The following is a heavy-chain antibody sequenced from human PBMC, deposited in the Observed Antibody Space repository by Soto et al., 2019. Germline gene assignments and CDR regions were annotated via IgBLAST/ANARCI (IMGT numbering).Heavy chain of an antibody. CDR2: INQDGSER. Sequence: EVQLLESGGGLVHPGGSLRLSCAGSGLTFRNDWLSWVRQAPGKGLEWVANINQDGSERYYVDSVRGRFTISRDNVENSLYLQLNSLRPEDTAVYYCAVYGYGVSAAAYWGQGTLVTVSS. J-gene: IGHJ4*02. V-gene: IGHV3-7*03. D-gene: IGHD4-17*01. CDR3: AVYGYGVSAAAY. CDR1: GLTFRNDW.